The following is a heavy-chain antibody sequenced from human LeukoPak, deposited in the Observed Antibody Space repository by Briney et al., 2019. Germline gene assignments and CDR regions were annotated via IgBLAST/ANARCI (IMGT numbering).Heavy chain of an antibody. CDR1: GGSISSGGYY. Sequence: SQTLSLTCTVSGGSISSGGYYWSWIRQPPGKGLEWIGYIYHSGSTYYNPSLKSRVTISIDTSKNQFSLKLSSVTAADTAVYYCARDAYQSIAAAGTDYWGQGTLVTVSS. J-gene: IGHJ4*02. CDR2: IYHSGST. CDR3: ARDAYQSIAAAGTDY. D-gene: IGHD6-13*01. V-gene: IGHV4-30-2*01.